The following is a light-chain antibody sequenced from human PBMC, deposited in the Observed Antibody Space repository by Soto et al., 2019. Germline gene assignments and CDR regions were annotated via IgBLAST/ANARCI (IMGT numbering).Light chain of an antibody. Sequence: EIVMTQSPATLSVSPGETATLSCRASQSVINNLAWFQQKPGQAPRLHIYRASTRATGIPARFSGSGSGTEFTLAISSLQSEYFGVYYCQQCNNLPLTFGGGTKVEIK. J-gene: IGKJ4*01. CDR2: RAS. CDR3: QQCNNLPLT. CDR1: QSVINN. V-gene: IGKV3-15*01.